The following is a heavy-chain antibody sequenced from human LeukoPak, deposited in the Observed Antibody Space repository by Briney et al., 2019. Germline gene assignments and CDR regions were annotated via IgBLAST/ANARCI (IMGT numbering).Heavy chain of an antibody. CDR3: AIQARPTELRLGELSLPFGY. J-gene: IGHJ4*02. D-gene: IGHD3-16*02. CDR2: IYYSGST. Sequence: SETLSLTCTVSGGSISSSSYYWGWIRQPPGKGLEWIGSIYYSGSTYYNPSLKSRVTISVDTSKNQFSLKLSSVTAADMAVYDCAIQARPTELRLGELSLPFGYWGQGTLVTVSS. CDR1: GGSISSSSYY. V-gene: IGHV4-39*01.